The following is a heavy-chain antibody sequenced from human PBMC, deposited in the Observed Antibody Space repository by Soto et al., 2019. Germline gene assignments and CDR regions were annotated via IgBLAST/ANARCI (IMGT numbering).Heavy chain of an antibody. CDR1: GASISGYH. J-gene: IGHJ4*02. Sequence: QVQLQESGPGLVKPSETLSLTCTVSGASISGYHWGWIRQPPGKGLEWIGYLYYTGSTHYNPSLKSRVSMSVDTSKNQFSLKLNSLTAADTAVYYCARGFAIGWYTYFFDLWGQGPLVTVSS. D-gene: IGHD6-19*01. CDR2: LYYTGST. V-gene: IGHV4-59*08. CDR3: ARGFAIGWYTYFFDL.